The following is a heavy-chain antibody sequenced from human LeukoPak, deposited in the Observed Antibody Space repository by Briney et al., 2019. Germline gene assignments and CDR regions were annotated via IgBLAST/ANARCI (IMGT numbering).Heavy chain of an antibody. J-gene: IGHJ4*02. Sequence: SETLSLTCAVSGASISSGNWWSWVRQPPGKGLEWIGEIYHSGSTNYNPSLKSRVTISVDKSKNQFSLKLSSVTAADTAVYYYVTAAPHIDYWGQGTLVTVSS. D-gene: IGHD2-2*01. CDR1: GASISSGNW. CDR3: VTAAPHIDY. V-gene: IGHV4-4*02. CDR2: IYHSGST.